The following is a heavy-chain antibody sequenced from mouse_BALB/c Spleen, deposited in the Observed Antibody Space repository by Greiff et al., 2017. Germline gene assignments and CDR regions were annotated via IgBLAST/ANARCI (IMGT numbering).Heavy chain of an antibody. Sequence: EVQVVESGGGLVKPGGSLKLSCAASGFTFSSYAMSWVRQTPEKRLEWVASISSGGSTYYPDSVKGRFTISRDNARNILYLQMSSLRSEDTAMYYCARGDYGRSYYAMDYWGQGTSVTVSA. CDR3: ARGDYGRSYYAMDY. CDR2: ISSGGST. V-gene: IGHV5-6-5*01. CDR1: GFTFSSYA. J-gene: IGHJ4*01. D-gene: IGHD1-1*01.